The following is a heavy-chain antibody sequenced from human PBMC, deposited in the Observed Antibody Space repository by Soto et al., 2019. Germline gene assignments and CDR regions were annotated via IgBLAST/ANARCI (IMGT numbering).Heavy chain of an antibody. CDR1: GFTFSSYA. CDR3: AKDLTVPMIVVVITFPDAFDI. Sequence: GGFLRLSCAASGFTFSSYAMSWVRQAPGKGLEWVSAISGSGGSTYYADSVKGRFTISRDNSKNTLYLQMNSLRAEDTAVYYCAKDLTVPMIVVVITFPDAFDIWGQGTMVPV. CDR2: ISGSGGST. J-gene: IGHJ3*02. D-gene: IGHD3-22*01. V-gene: IGHV3-23*01.